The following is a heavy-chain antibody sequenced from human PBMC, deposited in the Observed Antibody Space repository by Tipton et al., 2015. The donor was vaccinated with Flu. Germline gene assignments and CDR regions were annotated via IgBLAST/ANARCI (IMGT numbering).Heavy chain of an antibody. Sequence: TLSLTCTVSGGSISSSSYYWGWIRQPPGKGLEWIVSIYYSGSTYYNPSLKSRVTISVDTSKNQFSLKLSSVTAADTAVYYCASPRITMVQGVGWFDPWGQGTLVTVSS. CDR3: ASPRITMVQGVGWFDP. J-gene: IGHJ5*02. D-gene: IGHD3-10*01. CDR1: GGSISSSSYY. CDR2: IYYSGST. V-gene: IGHV4-39*07.